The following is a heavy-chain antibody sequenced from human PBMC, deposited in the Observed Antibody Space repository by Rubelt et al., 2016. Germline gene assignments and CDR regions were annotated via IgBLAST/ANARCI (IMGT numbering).Heavy chain of an antibody. D-gene: IGHD3-16*01. CDR2: LYWDDDK. J-gene: IGHJ5*02. CDR1: GFSLSTSGVG. Sequence: QITLKESGPTLVKPTQTLTLTCTFSGFSLSTSGVGVGWIRQPPGKALEWLALLYWDDDKRYSPSLKSRLTITKDTAKNQVVLTMTNMDPVDTATYYCAHSYYDPSVAGFDPWGQGTLVTVSS. CDR3: AHSYYDPSVAGFDP. V-gene: IGHV2-5*02.